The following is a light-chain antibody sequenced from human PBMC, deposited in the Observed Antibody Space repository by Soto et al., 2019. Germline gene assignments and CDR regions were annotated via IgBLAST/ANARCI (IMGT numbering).Light chain of an antibody. CDR1: ESISSW. J-gene: IGKJ1*01. V-gene: IGKV2-28*01. CDR3: MQALQTPRT. Sequence: MTQSPSALSASVGDRVTITCRASESISSWLAWYQQKPGQSPQLLIYLGSNRASGVPDRFSGSGSGTDFTLKISRVEAEDVGVYYCMQALQTPRTFGQGTKVEIK. CDR2: LGS.